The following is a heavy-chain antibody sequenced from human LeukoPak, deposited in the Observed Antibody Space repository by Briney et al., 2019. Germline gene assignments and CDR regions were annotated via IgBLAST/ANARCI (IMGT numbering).Heavy chain of an antibody. CDR1: RYTFTSYG. J-gene: IGHJ5*02. CDR2: ISAYNGNT. Sequence: GASVKVSCKASRYTFTSYGISWVRQAPGQGLEWMGWISAYNGNTNYAQKLQGRVTMTTDTSTSTAYMELRILRSDDTAVYYCARWYSSSWYDNWFDPWGQGTLVTVSS. V-gene: IGHV1-18*01. D-gene: IGHD6-13*01. CDR3: ARWYSSSWYDNWFDP.